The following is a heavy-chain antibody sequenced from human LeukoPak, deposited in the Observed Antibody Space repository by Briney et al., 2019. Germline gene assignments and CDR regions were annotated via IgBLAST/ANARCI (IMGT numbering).Heavy chain of an antibody. Sequence: SVKVSCKASGGTFSSYAISWVRQAPGQGLEWMGRIIPILGIANYAQKFQGRVTITADKSTSTAYMELSSLRSEDTAVYYCAAGTFDYYDSSGFLDYWGQGTLVTVSS. CDR2: IIPILGIA. CDR3: AAGTFDYYDSSGFLDY. D-gene: IGHD3-22*01. CDR1: GGTFSSYA. J-gene: IGHJ4*02. V-gene: IGHV1-69*04.